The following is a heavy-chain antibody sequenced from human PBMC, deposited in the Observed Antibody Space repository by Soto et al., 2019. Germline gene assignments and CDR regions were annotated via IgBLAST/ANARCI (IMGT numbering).Heavy chain of an antibody. CDR1: GGSISSYY. J-gene: IGHJ4*02. D-gene: IGHD4-17*01. CDR3: ASMTTVTTFDY. Sequence: SETLSLTCTVSGGSISSYYWSWIRQPPGKGLEWIGYIYYSGSTNYNPSLKSRVTISVDTSKNQFSLKLSSVTAADTAVYYCASMTTVTTFDYWGQGTLVTVSS. CDR2: IYYSGST. V-gene: IGHV4-59*01.